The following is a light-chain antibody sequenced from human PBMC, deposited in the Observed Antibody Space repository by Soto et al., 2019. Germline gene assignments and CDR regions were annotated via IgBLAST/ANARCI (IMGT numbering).Light chain of an antibody. CDR3: QQYNDYPWT. Sequence: DIQMTQSPSTLSASVGDRVTITCRASQSISSWLAWYQQKPGKAPNLLIYKASTLQSGVPSRFSGGGSGTEFTLTVSSLQPDDFAIYYCQQYNDYPWTFGQRTKVEIK. V-gene: IGKV1-5*03. CDR1: QSISSW. CDR2: KAS. J-gene: IGKJ1*01.